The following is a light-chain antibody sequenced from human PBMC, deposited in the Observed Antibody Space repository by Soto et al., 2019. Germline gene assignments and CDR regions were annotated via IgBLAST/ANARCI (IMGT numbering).Light chain of an antibody. CDR2: AAS. Sequence: DIQMTQSPSSLSASVGDRVTITCRASQSISSYLNWYQLKPGKAPKLLIYAASSLQSGVPSRFSGSGSGTDFTLTISSLQPEDFATYYCQQTHSTPPGTFCQGTKVEIE. CDR3: QQTHSTPPGT. CDR1: QSISSY. V-gene: IGKV1-39*01. J-gene: IGKJ1*01.